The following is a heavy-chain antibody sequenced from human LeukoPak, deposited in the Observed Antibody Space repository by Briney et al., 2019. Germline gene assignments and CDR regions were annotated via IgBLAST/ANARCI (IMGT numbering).Heavy chain of an antibody. D-gene: IGHD3-10*01. Sequence: GASMKVSCKASGYTFTSYGISWVRQAPGQGLEWMGWISAYNGNTNYAQKLQGRVTMTADTSTSTAYMELRSLRSDDTAVYYCARVTPYGSGSYPIYYFDYWGQGTLVTVSS. CDR1: GYTFTSYG. V-gene: IGHV1-18*01. CDR3: ARVTPYGSGSYPIYYFDY. J-gene: IGHJ4*02. CDR2: ISAYNGNT.